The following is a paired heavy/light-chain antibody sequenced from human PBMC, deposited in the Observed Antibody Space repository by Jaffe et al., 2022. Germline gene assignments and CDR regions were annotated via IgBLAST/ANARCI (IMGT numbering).Heavy chain of an antibody. CDR3: ARDLDKVRGVSDY. CDR2: IKQDGSDK. J-gene: IGHJ4*02. V-gene: IGHV3-7*05. Sequence: EVQLVDSGGGLVQPGGSLRLSCAASGFTFSSYWMSWVRQAPGKGLEWVANIKQDGSDKYYVDSVKGRFIISRDNAKNSLFLQMNSLRVDDTAVYYCARDLDKVRGVSDYWGQGTLVTVSS. CDR1: GFTFSSYW. D-gene: IGHD3-10*01.
Light chain of an antibody. CDR2: DTS. V-gene: IGKV3-11*01. CDR1: QNISIY. CDR3: QQRRNWPRT. Sequence: EIVLTQSPATLSLSPGERATLSCRASQNISIYLAWYQQKPGQAPRLLIYDTSNRATGIPARFSGSGSGTDFTLTISSLEPEDFAVYSCQQRRNWPRTFGQGTKVEIK. J-gene: IGKJ1*01.